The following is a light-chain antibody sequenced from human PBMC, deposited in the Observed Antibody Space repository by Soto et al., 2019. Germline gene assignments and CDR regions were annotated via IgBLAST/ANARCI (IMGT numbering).Light chain of an antibody. V-gene: IGKV3-20*01. CDR1: QSVSSNS. CDR3: QQYISTPWT. J-gene: IGKJ1*01. CDR2: GAS. Sequence: EIVLTQSPGTLSLSPGERATLSCRASQSVSSNSLAWYQHRPGQAPRLLIYGASSRATGVPDRFSGSGSGSGTDFTLTISRLEPEDFAGYYCQQYISTPWTFGQGTKMEIK.